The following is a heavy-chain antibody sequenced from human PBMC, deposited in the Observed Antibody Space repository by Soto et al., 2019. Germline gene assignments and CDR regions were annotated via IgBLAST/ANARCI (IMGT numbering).Heavy chain of an antibody. CDR3: ARRYRFLEWLTYYYGMDV. D-gene: IGHD3-3*01. CDR2: IYYSGST. CDR1: GGSISSGDYY. Sequence: PSETLSLTCTVSGGSISSGDYYWSWIRQPPGKGLEWIGYIYYSGSTYYNPSLKSRVTISVDTSKNQFSLKLSSVTAADTAVYYCARRYRFLEWLTYYYGMDVWGQGTTVTVSS. V-gene: IGHV4-30-4*01. J-gene: IGHJ6*02.